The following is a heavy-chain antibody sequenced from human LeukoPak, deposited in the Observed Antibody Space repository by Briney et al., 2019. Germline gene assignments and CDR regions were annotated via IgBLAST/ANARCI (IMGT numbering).Heavy chain of an antibody. D-gene: IGHD6-19*01. J-gene: IGHJ6*03. CDR1: GYTFTSYD. Sequence: GASVKVSCKASGYTFTSYDINWVRQATGQGLEWMGWMDPNSGNTGYAQKFQGRVTMTRNTSISTAYMELSSLRSEDTAVYYCAIAVADPYYYYYMDVWGKGTTVTVSS. CDR2: MDPNSGNT. CDR3: AIAVADPYYYYYMDV. V-gene: IGHV1-8*01.